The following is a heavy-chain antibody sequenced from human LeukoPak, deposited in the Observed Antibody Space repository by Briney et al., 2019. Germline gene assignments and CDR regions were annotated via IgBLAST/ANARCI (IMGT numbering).Heavy chain of an antibody. CDR3: ARVLGSYYYYGMDV. Sequence: PGGSLRLSCAASGFTFSSYSMNWVRQAPGKGLEWVSSISSSSSYIYYADSVRGRFTISRDNAENSLYLQMNSLRAEDTAVYYCARVLGSYYYYGMDVWGQGTTVTVSS. CDR1: GFTFSSYS. J-gene: IGHJ6*02. V-gene: IGHV3-21*01. CDR2: ISSSSSYI. D-gene: IGHD3-10*02.